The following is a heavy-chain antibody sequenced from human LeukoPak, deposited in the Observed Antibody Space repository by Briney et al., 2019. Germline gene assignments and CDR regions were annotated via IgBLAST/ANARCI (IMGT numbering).Heavy chain of an antibody. D-gene: IGHD5-24*01. CDR3: TRDASNFNDFDY. V-gene: IGHV3-30*01. CDR2: VSSHGNDG. Sequence: GGSLRLSCAVSEFSFSHFAMHWVRQAPSKGLEWLAVVSSHGNDGYYADSVKGRFTISRDNSKSTLYLQIDSLRPDDTAIYYCTRDASNFNDFDYWGQGTLVTVSS. J-gene: IGHJ4*02. CDR1: EFSFSHFA.